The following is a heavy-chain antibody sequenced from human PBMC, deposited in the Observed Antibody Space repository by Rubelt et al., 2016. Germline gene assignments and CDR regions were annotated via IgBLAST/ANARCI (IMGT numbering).Heavy chain of an antibody. CDR3: ARGYCSSTSCSNWFDP. J-gene: IGHJ5*02. CDR1: GGSFSGYY. Sequence: QVQLQQWGAGLLKPSETLSLTCAVYGGSFSGYYWSWIRQPPGKGLEWIGEINHSGSTNYNPVFRSRVTIPVETSRNQFSLKRSLVTAADTAVYYCARGYCSSTSCSNWFDPWGQGTLVTVSS. CDR2: INHSGST. V-gene: IGHV4-34*01. D-gene: IGHD2-2*01.